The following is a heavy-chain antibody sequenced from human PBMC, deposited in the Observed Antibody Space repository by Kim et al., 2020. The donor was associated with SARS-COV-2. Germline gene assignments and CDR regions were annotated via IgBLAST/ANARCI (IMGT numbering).Heavy chain of an antibody. V-gene: IGHV3-21*01. CDR3: ARNAIAVAGQIDY. Sequence: GGSLRLSCAASGFTFSTYTMNWVRQSPGKGLEWVSSIASSSAYIYYADSVKGRFTISRDNAKSSLYLQMNSLRAEDTAVYYCARNAIAVAGQIDYWGQGTLVTVSS. D-gene: IGHD6-19*01. CDR2: IASSSAYI. CDR1: GFTFSTYT. J-gene: IGHJ4*02.